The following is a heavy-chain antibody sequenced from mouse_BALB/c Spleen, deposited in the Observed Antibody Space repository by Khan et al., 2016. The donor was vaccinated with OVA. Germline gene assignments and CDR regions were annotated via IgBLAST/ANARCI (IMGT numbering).Heavy chain of an antibody. V-gene: IGHV1S137*01. CDR3: VRGGGKCRFAY. Sequence: QVQLQQSGAELVRPGVSVKISCKGSGYTFTDFAMHWVKQSHAKRLEWLGVISTYYGDADYNHKFRDKATLTVDKSSSTAYMELAGLTSEESAIYYCVRGGGKCRFAYWGQGTLVTVSA. J-gene: IGHJ3*01. D-gene: IGHD1-1*02. CDR1: GYTFTDFA. CDR2: ISTYYGDA.